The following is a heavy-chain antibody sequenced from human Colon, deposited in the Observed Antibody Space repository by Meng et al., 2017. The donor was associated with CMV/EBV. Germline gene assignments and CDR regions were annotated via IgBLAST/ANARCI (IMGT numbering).Heavy chain of an antibody. CDR2: INTDGGST. J-gene: IGHJ4*02. CDR3: VRDKGDGFIKFHYFDY. Sequence: AGSLSLSCAASGFTFNAYWMHWVRQVPGKGLEWVARINTDGGSTTYADSVKGRFTISRDNPMDTVYLQMTSLRADDTAVYYCVRDKGDGFIKFHYFDYWGQGTLVTVSS. D-gene: IGHD5-24*01. CDR1: GFTFNAYW. V-gene: IGHV3-74*01.